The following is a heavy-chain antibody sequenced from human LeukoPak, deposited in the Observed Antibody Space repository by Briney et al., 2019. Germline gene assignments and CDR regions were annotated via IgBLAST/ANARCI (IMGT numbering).Heavy chain of an antibody. J-gene: IGHJ4*02. V-gene: IGHV5-51*01. CDR3: ARPGGQWIPLY. Sequence: GESLKISCKASGYTFTTYWICWVRQLGGEGLGWMGIIYPADYDTRSSPPFQGQVTISDDRSITTAYLQWTSREASDPAVYYCARPGGQWIPLYWGQGTLGTVSS. CDR1: GYTFTTYW. D-gene: IGHD6-19*01. CDR2: IYPADYDT.